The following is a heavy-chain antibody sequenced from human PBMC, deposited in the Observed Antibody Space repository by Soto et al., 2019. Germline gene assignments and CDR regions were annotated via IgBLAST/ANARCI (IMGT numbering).Heavy chain of an antibody. Sequence: QLQQWGAGLLKPSETLSLTCVVSGGSFSTYYYNWIRQSPGKGLEWIGEINHSGSNNYSPSIKSRVAMSLDTSKNHFSLKLASVTAADTAVYYCARGGSNDWQVAFDIWGQGTMVTVSS. CDR2: INHSGSN. D-gene: IGHD3-9*01. CDR3: ARGGSNDWQVAFDI. CDR1: GGSFSTYY. V-gene: IGHV4-34*01. J-gene: IGHJ3*02.